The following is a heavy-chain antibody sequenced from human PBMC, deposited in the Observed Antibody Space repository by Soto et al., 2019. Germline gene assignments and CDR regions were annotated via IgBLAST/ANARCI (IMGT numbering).Heavy chain of an antibody. CDR2: INHSGST. V-gene: IGHV4-34*01. D-gene: IGHD3-9*01. Sequence: SGTPSPPRAVSCGSFRGYYWGWIRQPPREGTEGIGEINHSGSTNYTPSPKSRVTISVDTPKNQFSRKLSSVTAADTAVYYCARAAFFLRYFDWFRRYFDYWGQGTLVTVSS. CDR3: ARAAFFLRYFDWFRRYFDY. CDR1: CGSFRGYY. J-gene: IGHJ4*02.